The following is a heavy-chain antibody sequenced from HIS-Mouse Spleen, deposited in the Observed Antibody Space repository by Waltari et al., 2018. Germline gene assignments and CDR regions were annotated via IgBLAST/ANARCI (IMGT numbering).Heavy chain of an antibody. Sequence: QVTLRESGPALVKPTQTLTLTCTFSGFSLSTSGMCVSWIRQPPGKALEWLARIDWEEDKYYSTSLKTRLTISRDTSKNQVVLTMTNMDPLDTATYYCARIAEGYTSGWYAFDYWGQGTLVTVSS. V-gene: IGHV2-70*15. D-gene: IGHD6-19*01. CDR3: ARIAEGYTSGWYAFDY. J-gene: IGHJ4*02. CDR1: GFSLSTSGMC. CDR2: IDWEEDK.